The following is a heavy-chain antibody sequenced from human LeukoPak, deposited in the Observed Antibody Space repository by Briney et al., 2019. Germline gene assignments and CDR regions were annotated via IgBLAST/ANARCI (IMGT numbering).Heavy chain of an antibody. Sequence: SETLSLTCTVSGGSISSYYWSWIRQPPGKGLEWIGYIYYSGSTNYNPSLKSRVTISVDTSKNQFSLKLSSVTAADTAVYYCARKSTSEYYVWGSYRSDYWGQGTLVTVSS. J-gene: IGHJ4*02. CDR1: GGSISSYY. CDR2: IYYSGST. V-gene: IGHV4-59*12. CDR3: ARKSTSEYYVWGSYRSDY. D-gene: IGHD3-16*02.